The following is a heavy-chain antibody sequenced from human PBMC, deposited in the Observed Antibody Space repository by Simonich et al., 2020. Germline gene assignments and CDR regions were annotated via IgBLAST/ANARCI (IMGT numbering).Heavy chain of an antibody. CDR2: MNPNRGNT. CDR1: GYTFPSYD. V-gene: IGHV1-8*03. J-gene: IGHJ5*02. CDR3: ARARYCSSTSCNNWFDP. D-gene: IGHD2-2*01. Sequence: QVPLVQSGAAVTKPGASVPVSCKASGYTFPSYDINWVRQATGQGGEGRGGMNPNRGNTGEAQKCQGRVTITRNTSISTAYRERSSLRSEDTAVYYCARARYCSSTSCNNWFDPWGQGTLVTVSS.